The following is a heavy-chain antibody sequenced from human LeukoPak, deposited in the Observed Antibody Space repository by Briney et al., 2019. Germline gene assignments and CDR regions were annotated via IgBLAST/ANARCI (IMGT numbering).Heavy chain of an antibody. D-gene: IGHD3-22*01. CDR2: IIPIFGTA. Sequence: SVKVSCKASGCTFGSYAISWVRQAPGQGLEWMGRIIPIFGTANYAQKFQGRVTITTDESTSTAYMELSSLRSEDTAVYYCARGMAVLYYYDSSGYPTEPGGYYYMDVWGKGTTVTVSS. CDR3: ARGMAVLYYYDSSGYPTEPGGYYYMDV. V-gene: IGHV1-69*05. J-gene: IGHJ6*03. CDR1: GCTFGSYA.